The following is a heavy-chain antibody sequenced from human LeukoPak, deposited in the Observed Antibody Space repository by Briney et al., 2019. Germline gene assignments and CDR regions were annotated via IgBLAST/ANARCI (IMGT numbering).Heavy chain of an antibody. V-gene: IGHV4-59*01. CDR3: ARGGPPGYYYDYYMDV. CDR2: IYYSGSS. Sequence: ETLSLTCTVSGGSISSYYWSWVRQTPGKGLEWIGYIYYSGSSKFNASLKRRVTISVHTSKTQFSLKMSSVTAADTAVYFCARGGPPGYYYDYYMDVWGKATTVTISS. J-gene: IGHJ6*03. CDR1: GGSISSYY.